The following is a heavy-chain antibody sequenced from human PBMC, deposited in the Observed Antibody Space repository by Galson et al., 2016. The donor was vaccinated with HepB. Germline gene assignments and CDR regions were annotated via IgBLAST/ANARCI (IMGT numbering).Heavy chain of an antibody. V-gene: IGHV4-4*02. CDR3: ARGGDYSWPS. J-gene: IGHJ5*02. CDR2: IHHEGGI. CDR1: GDSISSKYW. D-gene: IGHD4-11*01. Sequence: SLSLTCGVSGDSISSKYWWSWVRQTPGKGLEWIGEIHHEGGINYNPSLRSRVTISLDKFKNQFSLNLNSLTAADTAGYYCARGGDYSWPSWGQGTLVTVSS.